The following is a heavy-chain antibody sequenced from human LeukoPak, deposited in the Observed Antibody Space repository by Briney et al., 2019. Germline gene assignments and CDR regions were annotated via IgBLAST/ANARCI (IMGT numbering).Heavy chain of an antibody. CDR3: ARGVIVAPNWFDP. Sequence: SETLSLTCTVSGGSISSSSYYWGWIRQPPGKGLEWIGYIYYSGSTNYNPSLKSRVTISVDTSKSQLSLKLSSVTAADTAVYYCARGVIVAPNWFDPWGQGTLVTVSS. CDR2: IYYSGST. V-gene: IGHV4-61*05. D-gene: IGHD3-22*01. CDR1: GGSISSSSYY. J-gene: IGHJ5*02.